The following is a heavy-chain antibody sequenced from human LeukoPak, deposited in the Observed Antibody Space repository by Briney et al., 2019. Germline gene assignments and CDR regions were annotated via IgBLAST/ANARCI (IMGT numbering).Heavy chain of an antibody. V-gene: IGHV3-23*01. CDR1: EFTFNNCA. CDR2: ITGSGAR. CDR3: AKHIADYFYYGMDV. Sequence: GGSLRLSCAASEFTFNNCAMNWVRQAPGKGLEWVSSITGSGARYYADSVKGRFTISRDTSKNTLSLQMNSLRADDTAVYYCAKHIADYFYYGMDVWGHGTTVTVSS. J-gene: IGHJ6*02.